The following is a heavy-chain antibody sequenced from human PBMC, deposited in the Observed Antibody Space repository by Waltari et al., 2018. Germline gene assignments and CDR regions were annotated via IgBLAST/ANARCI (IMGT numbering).Heavy chain of an antibody. CDR1: GGSISSYY. D-gene: IGHD2-15*01. CDR3: ARTLFPYGGTRSYYYYYMDV. J-gene: IGHJ6*03. V-gene: IGHV4-59*01. Sequence: QVQLQESGPGLVKPSETLSLTCTVSGGSISSYYWSWIRQPPGKGLEWIGYIYYSGSTNDTPSLKSRVTISVDTSKNQFSLKLSSVTAADTAVYYCARTLFPYGGTRSYYYYYMDVWGKGTTVTVSS. CDR2: IYYSGST.